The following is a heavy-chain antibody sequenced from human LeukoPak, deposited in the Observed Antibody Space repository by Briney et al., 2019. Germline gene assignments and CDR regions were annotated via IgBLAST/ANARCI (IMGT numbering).Heavy chain of an antibody. CDR3: TRDGSGDSVGGGFDY. CDR2: INPSGGST. V-gene: IGHV1-46*01. D-gene: IGHD3-10*01. Sequence: GASVKVSCKASGYTFTSYYMHWVRQAPGQGLEWMGIINPSGGSTSYAQKFQGRVTMTRDTSTSTVYMELSSLRSEDTAVYYCTRDGSGDSVGGGFDYWGQGTLVTVSS. J-gene: IGHJ4*02. CDR1: GYTFTSYY.